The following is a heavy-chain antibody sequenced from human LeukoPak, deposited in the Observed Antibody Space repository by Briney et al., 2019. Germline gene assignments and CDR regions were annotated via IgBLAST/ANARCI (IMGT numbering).Heavy chain of an antibody. CDR3: ARERSRFDP. J-gene: IGHJ5*02. V-gene: IGHV4-59*01. CDR2: IYHGGST. Sequence: SETLSLTCTVSGGSISSYYWSWIRQPPGKGLEWIGYIYHGGSTNYNPSLKSRVTISVDTSKNQFSLKLTSVTAADTAVYYCARERSRFDPWGQGTLVTVSS. CDR1: GGSISSYY.